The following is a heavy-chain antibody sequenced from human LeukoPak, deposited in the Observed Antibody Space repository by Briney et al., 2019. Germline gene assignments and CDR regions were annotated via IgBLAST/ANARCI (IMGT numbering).Heavy chain of an antibody. D-gene: IGHD1-26*01. J-gene: IGHJ5*02. CDR3: ARGGSAVGAPNWFDP. Sequence: SETLSLTCAVSGGSISSSNWWSWVRQPPGKGLEWIGEIYHSGSTNYNPSLKSRVTISVDTSKNQFSLKLSSVTAADTAAYYCARGGSAVGAPNWFDPWGQGTLVTVSS. CDR1: GGSISSSNW. CDR2: IYHSGST. V-gene: IGHV4-4*02.